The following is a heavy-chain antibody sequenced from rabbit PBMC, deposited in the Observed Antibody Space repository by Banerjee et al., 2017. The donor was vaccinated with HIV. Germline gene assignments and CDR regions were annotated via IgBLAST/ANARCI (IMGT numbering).Heavy chain of an antibody. Sequence: QEQLEESGGDLVKPEGSLTLTCTASGFSFSSGYDMCWVRQAPGKGLEWIACINTGSSGNTYYASWAKGRFTISKTSSTTVTLQMTSLTAADTATYFCARDYAGSSYGDGFDPWGPGTLVTVS. V-gene: IGHV1S45*01. CDR1: GFSFSSGYD. D-gene: IGHD8-1*01. CDR2: INTGSSGNT. CDR3: ARDYAGSSYGDGFDP. J-gene: IGHJ2*01.